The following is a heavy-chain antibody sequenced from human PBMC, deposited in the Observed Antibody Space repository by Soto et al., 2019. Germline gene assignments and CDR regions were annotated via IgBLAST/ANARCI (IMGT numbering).Heavy chain of an antibody. J-gene: IGHJ4*02. Sequence: SGPTLVNPTQTLTLTCTFSGFSLSTSGMCVSWIRQPPGKALEWLALIDWDDDKYYSTSLKTRLTISKDTSKNQVVLTMTNMDPVDTATYYSARGGSGRYYNLLEYWGQGTLVTVSS. D-gene: IGHD3-10*01. CDR1: GFSLSTSGMC. V-gene: IGHV2-70*01. CDR3: ARGGSGRYYNLLEY. CDR2: IDWDDDK.